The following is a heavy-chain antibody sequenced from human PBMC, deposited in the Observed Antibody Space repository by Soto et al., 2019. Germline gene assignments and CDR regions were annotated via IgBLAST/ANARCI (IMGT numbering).Heavy chain of an antibody. V-gene: IGHV4-39*01. D-gene: IGHD3-10*01. CDR2: TYYNGNA. J-gene: IGHJ4*02. Sequence: PSETLSLTCNVSGGSIDSSNYYWDLLRQPPGKGLEWIGTTYYNGNAYYNPSLRSRVSMSVDTSKNQFSLKLISVTAADTAVYYCARHFVAVVIKGWGYWGQGKLVTVSS. CDR3: ARHFVAVVIKGWGY. CDR1: GGSIDSSNYY.